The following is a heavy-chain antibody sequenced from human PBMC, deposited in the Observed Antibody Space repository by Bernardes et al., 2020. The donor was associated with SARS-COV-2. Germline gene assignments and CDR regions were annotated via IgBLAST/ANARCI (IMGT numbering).Heavy chain of an antibody. J-gene: IGHJ4*02. CDR1: GFTFSSYW. CDR2: IKQDGSEK. Sequence: GSLRLAWAASGFTFSSYWMSWVRPAPGKGLEWVATIKQDGSEKYYVDSVKGRFTISRDNAKNSLYLQMNSLRAEDTAVYYCARHQTYYDILTGYWGYFDYWGQGTLVTVSS. V-gene: IGHV3-7*01. CDR3: ARHQTYYDILTGYWGYFDY. D-gene: IGHD3-9*01.